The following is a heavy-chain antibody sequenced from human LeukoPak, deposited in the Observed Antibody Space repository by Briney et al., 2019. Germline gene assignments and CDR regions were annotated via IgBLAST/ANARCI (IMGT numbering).Heavy chain of an antibody. CDR2: IIPVFGTT. CDR1: GGTFSSYA. J-gene: IGHJ4*02. CDR3: ARCSPGDSSNFYAVLQY. D-gene: IGHD3-22*01. V-gene: IGHV1-69*06. Sequence: GASVKVSCKASGGTFSSYAVSWVRLTPGQGLEWLGGIIPVFGTTPYAQKFQAKVTMTADKSTNTAYLEISSLTSDDTAVYYCARCSPGDSSNFYAVLQYWGQGTQVTVST.